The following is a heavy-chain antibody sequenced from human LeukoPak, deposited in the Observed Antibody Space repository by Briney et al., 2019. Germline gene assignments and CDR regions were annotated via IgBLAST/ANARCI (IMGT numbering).Heavy chain of an antibody. Sequence: SETLSLTCTVSGGSISSYYWSWIRQPSGKGLEWIGYIYYSGSTNYNPSLKSRVTISVDTSKNQFSLKLSSVTAADTAVYYCAREYNGSGYGYPYYYMDVWGKGTTVTVSS. D-gene: IGHD5-18*01. J-gene: IGHJ6*03. V-gene: IGHV4-59*01. CDR1: GGSISSYY. CDR2: IYYSGST. CDR3: AREYNGSGYGYPYYYMDV.